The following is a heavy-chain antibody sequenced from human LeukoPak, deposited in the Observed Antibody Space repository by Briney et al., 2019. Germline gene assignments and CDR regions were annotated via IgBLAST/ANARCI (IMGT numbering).Heavy chain of an antibody. D-gene: IGHD6-19*01. CDR3: ARPRGKQWLVPIDY. CDR2: ISGSGSTI. CDR1: GFTFSDHY. Sequence: GGSLRLSCAASGFTFSDHYVSWIRQAPGKGLEWVSYISGSGSTIYYAESVKGRFTISRDNAKNTLYLQMNSLRAEDTAVYYCARPRGKQWLVPIDYWGQGTLVTVSS. J-gene: IGHJ4*02. V-gene: IGHV3-11*04.